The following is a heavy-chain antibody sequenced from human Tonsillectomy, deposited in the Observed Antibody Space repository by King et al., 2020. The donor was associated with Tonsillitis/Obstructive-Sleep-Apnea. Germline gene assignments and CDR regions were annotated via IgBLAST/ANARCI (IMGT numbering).Heavy chain of an antibody. Sequence: TLKESGPVLVKPTETLTLTCTVSGFSLSNAGMDVSWIRQPPGKALEWLAHIFSNDEKSYSTSLRSRLTISKDTSKSQVVLTMINMDPVDTATYYCARSNPPVSYITHAFDIWGQGTMVTVSS. V-gene: IGHV2-26*01. J-gene: IGHJ3*02. D-gene: IGHD1-14*01. CDR2: IFSNDEK. CDR3: ARSNPPVSYITHAFDI. CDR1: GFSLSNAGMD.